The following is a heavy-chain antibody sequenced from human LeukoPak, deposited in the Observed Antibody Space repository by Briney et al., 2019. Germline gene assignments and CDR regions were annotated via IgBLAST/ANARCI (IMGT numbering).Heavy chain of an antibody. V-gene: IGHV5-10-1*01. CDR3: ARLVGSIVVVPAAKVSWFDP. CDR1: GYSFTSYW. CDR2: IDPSDSYT. J-gene: IGHJ5*02. Sequence: KSGEALKISCKCPGYSFTSYWISWVRQMPGKGLEWMGRIDPSDSYTNYSPSFQGHVTISADKSISTAYLQWSSLKASDTAMYYCARLVGSIVVVPAAKVSWFDPWGQGTLVTVSS. D-gene: IGHD2-2*01.